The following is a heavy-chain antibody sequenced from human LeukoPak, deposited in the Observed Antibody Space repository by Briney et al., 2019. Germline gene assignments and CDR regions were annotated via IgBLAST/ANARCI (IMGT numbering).Heavy chain of an antibody. V-gene: IGHV3-66*01. CDR1: GFTVSSNY. CDR2: IYSGGST. CDR3: ATGADYGGYAEYFHYGMDV. J-gene: IGHJ6*02. Sequence: GGSLRLSCAASGFTVSSNYMSWVRQAPGKGLEWVSVIYSGGSTYYADSVKGRFTISRDNSKNTLYLQMNSLRVEDTAVYYCATGADYGGYAEYFHYGMDVWGQGTTVTVS. D-gene: IGHD5-12*01.